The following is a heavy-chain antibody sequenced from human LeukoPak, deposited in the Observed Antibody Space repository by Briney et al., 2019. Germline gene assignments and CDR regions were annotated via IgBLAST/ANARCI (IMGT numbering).Heavy chain of an antibody. CDR2: ISSSGSPI. J-gene: IGHJ4*02. Sequence: GGSLRLSCAASGFTFSDYYMSWIRQAPGKGLEWVSYISSSGSPISYADSVEGRFTISRDNAKNSLYLQMNSLRAEDTAVYYCAKWTAVAGTWGYFDYWGQGTLVTVSS. CDR3: AKWTAVAGTWGYFDY. D-gene: IGHD6-19*01. CDR1: GFTFSDYY. V-gene: IGHV3-11*01.